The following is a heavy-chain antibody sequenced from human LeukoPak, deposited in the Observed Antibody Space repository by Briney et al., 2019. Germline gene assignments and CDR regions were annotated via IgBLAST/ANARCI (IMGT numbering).Heavy chain of an antibody. CDR1: GFTFSSYA. V-gene: IGHV3-23*01. CDR2: ISGSGGST. Sequence: GGSLRLSCAASGFTFSSYAMSWVRQAPGKGLEWVSAISGSGGSTYYADSVKGRFTISRGNSKNTLYLQMNSLRAEDTAVYYCAKADLYYYDSSGLLGWFDPWGQGTLVTVSS. J-gene: IGHJ5*02. D-gene: IGHD3-22*01. CDR3: AKADLYYYDSSGLLGWFDP.